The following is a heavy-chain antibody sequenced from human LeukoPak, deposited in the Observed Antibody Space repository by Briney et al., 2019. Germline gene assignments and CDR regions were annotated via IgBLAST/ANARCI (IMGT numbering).Heavy chain of an antibody. CDR3: ARRGLISAYCGGDCYSPHSWFDP. D-gene: IGHD2-21*02. CDR2: IYPGDSDT. V-gene: IGHV5-51*01. CDR1: GYNFTTYW. Sequence: GESLKISCKGSGYNFTTYWIAWVRQMPAKGLEWMGIIYPGDSDTRYSPSFQGQVTISADKSISTAYLQWSSLKASDTAMYYCARRGLISAYCGGDCYSPHSWFDPWGQGTLVTVSS. J-gene: IGHJ5*02.